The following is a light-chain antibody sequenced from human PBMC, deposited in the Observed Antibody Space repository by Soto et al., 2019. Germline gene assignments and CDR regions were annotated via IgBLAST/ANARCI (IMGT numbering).Light chain of an antibody. V-gene: IGKV3-20*01. CDR3: LHYGRTLQT. Sequence: EIVLTQSPGTLSLSPGERGTLSCRAGQHVPNGQLAWYHQKPGQAPRLLIHGSFNRATGISDRFRGSGSGTDFTLTINCLQPEDFGMYYCLHYGRTLQTFGPGTKVDIK. CDR1: QHVPNGQ. J-gene: IGKJ3*01. CDR2: GSF.